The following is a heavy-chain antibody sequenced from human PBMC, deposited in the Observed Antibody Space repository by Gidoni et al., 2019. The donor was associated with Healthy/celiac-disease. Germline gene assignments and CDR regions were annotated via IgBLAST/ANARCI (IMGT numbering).Heavy chain of an antibody. CDR3: AKDLGAGYCGSRSCSYYGMDV. V-gene: IGHV3-9*01. CDR1: GFTFDDYA. J-gene: IGHJ6*02. CDR2: ISWNSGSV. Sequence: EVQLVESGGGLVQPGKSLRLSCAASGFTFDDYAMHWVREAPGKGLEWVSGISWNSGSVGYADSVKGRFTISRDNAKNALYMQMNSVRGEDTALYYCAKDLGAGYCGSRSCSYYGMDVWGQGTAVTVSS. D-gene: IGHD2-2*01.